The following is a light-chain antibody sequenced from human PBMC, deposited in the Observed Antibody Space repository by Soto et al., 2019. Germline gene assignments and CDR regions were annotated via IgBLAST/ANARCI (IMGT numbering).Light chain of an antibody. J-gene: IGLJ3*02. CDR1: SSDVGGYNY. CDR2: EVT. Sequence: QSVLTQPPSASGSPGQSVTISCTGTSSDVGGYNYVSWYQQYPGRAPKLMIYEVTKRPSGVPNRFSGSKSGNTASLTVSGLQAEDEADYYCSSYAASIHLNLVFGGGTQLTVL. CDR3: SSYAASIHLNLV. V-gene: IGLV2-8*01.